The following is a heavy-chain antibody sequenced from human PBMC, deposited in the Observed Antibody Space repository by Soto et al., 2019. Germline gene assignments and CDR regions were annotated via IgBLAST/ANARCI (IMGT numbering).Heavy chain of an antibody. D-gene: IGHD2-15*01. J-gene: IGHJ6*02. CDR2: IIPIFGTA. V-gene: IGHV1-69*13. Sequence: SVKVSCKASGGTFSSYAISWVRQAPGQGLEWMGGIIPIFGTANYAQKFQGRVTITADESTSTAYMELSSLRSEDTAVYYCARDIVVVVAATDYYYYYGMDVWGQETTVTVSS. CDR3: ARDIVVVVAATDYYYYYGMDV. CDR1: GGTFSSYA.